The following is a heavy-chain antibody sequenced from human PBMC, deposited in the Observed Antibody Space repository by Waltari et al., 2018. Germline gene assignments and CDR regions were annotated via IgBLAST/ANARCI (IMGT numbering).Heavy chain of an antibody. V-gene: IGHV3-33*01. Sequence: QVQLVESGGGVVQPGRSLRLSCAASGFTFSSYGLHWVRQAPGKGLEGVAVIWYDGSNKYYADSVKGRFTISRDNSKNTLYLQMNSLRAEDTAVYYCARESYCGGDCYGGDAFDIWGQGTMVTVSS. D-gene: IGHD2-21*02. CDR3: ARESYCGGDCYGGDAFDI. J-gene: IGHJ3*02. CDR1: GFTFSSYG. CDR2: IWYDGSNK.